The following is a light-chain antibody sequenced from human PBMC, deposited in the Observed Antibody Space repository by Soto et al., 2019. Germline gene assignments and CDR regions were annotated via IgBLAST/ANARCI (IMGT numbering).Light chain of an antibody. CDR1: QSVSSSY. CDR2: GAS. V-gene: IGKV3-20*01. Sequence: EIVLTQSPGTLSLSPGERATLSCRASQSVSSSYLAWYQQRPGQAPRLLIYGASNRATGIPDRFSGSGSGTEFTLTISSLQSEDFAVYYCQQYNNWPPGTFGQGTKVDIK. CDR3: QQYNNWPPGT. J-gene: IGKJ1*01.